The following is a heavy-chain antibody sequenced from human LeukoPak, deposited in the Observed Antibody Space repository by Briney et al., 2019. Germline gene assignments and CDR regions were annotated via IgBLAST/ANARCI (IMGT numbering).Heavy chain of an antibody. CDR1: GGSISSYY. CDR3: ARHKTTVTTTLGLYYYYGMDV. J-gene: IGHJ6*02. V-gene: IGHV4-59*08. D-gene: IGHD4-11*01. CDR2: IYYSWST. Sequence: PSETLSLTCTVSGGSISSYYWSWIRQPPGKGLEWIGYIYYSWSTNYNPSLKSRVTISVDTSKNQFSLKLSSVNDAVTAVYYCARHKTTVTTTLGLYYYYGMDVWGQGTTVTVSS.